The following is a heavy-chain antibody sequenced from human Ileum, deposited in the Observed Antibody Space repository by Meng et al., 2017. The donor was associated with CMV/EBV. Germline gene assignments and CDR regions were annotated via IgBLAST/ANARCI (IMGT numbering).Heavy chain of an antibody. CDR1: GLTFRSYA. CDR3: AKGYSSGWYPVGH. CDR2: ISGGGGGT. V-gene: IGHV3-23*04. Sequence: EGGVVGSGGGLVQAGGSMRLSSAASGLTFRSYARRWVRQSPGEGLEWVSAISGGGGGTYYADSVKGRFTISRDNSKNTLYLQMNSLRAEDTAVYYCAKGYSSGWYPVGHWGQGTLVTVS. D-gene: IGHD6-19*01. J-gene: IGHJ1*01.